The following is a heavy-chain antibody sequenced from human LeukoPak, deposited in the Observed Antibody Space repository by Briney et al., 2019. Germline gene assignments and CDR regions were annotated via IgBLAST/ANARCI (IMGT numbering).Heavy chain of an antibody. D-gene: IGHD6-6*01. CDR2: INPNSGGT. CDR3: ARTAARRFDY. CDR1: GYTFTGYY. V-gene: IGHV1-2*06. Sequence: ASVRVSCKASGYTFTGYYIHWVRQAPGQGLEWMGRINPNSGGTNYAQKFQGRVTVTRDTSTSTVYMELSSLRSDDTAVYYCARTAARRFDYWGQGTLVTVSS. J-gene: IGHJ4*02.